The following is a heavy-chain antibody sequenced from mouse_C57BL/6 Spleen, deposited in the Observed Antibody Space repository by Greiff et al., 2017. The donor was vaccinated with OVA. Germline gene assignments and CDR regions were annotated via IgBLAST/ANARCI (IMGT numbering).Heavy chain of an antibody. J-gene: IGHJ2*01. CDR1: GYTFTDYN. D-gene: IGHD3-2*02. V-gene: IGHV1-22*01. CDR3: AIDSSGEADY. CDR2: INPNNGGT. Sequence: EVQLKQSGPELVKPGASVKMSCKASGYTFTDYNMHWVKQSHGKSLEWIGYINPNNGGTSYNQKFKGKATLTVNKSSSTAYMELRSLTSEDSAVYYCAIDSSGEADYWGQGTTLTVSS.